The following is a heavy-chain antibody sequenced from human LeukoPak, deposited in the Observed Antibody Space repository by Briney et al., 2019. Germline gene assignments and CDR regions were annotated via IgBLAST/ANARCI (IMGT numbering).Heavy chain of an antibody. D-gene: IGHD3-22*01. J-gene: IGHJ3*02. CDR1: GYTFTGYY. CDR3: ASPTYYYDSSGPHGAFDI. CDR2: INPNSGGT. Sequence: ASVKVSCKASGYTFTGYYMHWVRQAPGQGLEWMGRINPNSGGTNYPQKFQGRVTITRDTSSSTAYMELSRLRSDDTAVYYCASPTYYYDSSGPHGAFDIWGQGTMVTVSS. V-gene: IGHV1-2*06.